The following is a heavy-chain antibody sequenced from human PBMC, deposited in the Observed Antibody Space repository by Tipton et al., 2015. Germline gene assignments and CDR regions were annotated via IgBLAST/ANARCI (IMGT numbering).Heavy chain of an antibody. CDR2: IYYTGST. CDR3: ARSNYDLLTGYSRSFDY. V-gene: IGHV4-39*01. D-gene: IGHD3-9*01. CDR1: GGSVSSSSYY. J-gene: IGHJ4*02. Sequence: LRLSCAVSGGSVSSSSYYWGWIRQPPGKGLEWIGTIYYTGSTSYNPSLKSRVTISVDTSKNQFSLRLTSVTAADTAVYYCARSNYDLLTGYSRSFDYWGRGTLVTVSS.